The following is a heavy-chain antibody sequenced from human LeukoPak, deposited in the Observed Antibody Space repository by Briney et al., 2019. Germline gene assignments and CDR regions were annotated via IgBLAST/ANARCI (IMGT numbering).Heavy chain of an antibody. Sequence: PGGSLRLSCAASGFAFNNYAMHWVRQAPGKGLEWVALISTDGNNKYYTDSVKGRFTISRDNSKNTLYLQMKSLRAEDTAVYYCAKGVDTATLHGAFDIWGQGTMVTVSS. J-gene: IGHJ3*02. D-gene: IGHD5-18*01. CDR1: GFAFNNYA. V-gene: IGHV3-30*04. CDR2: ISTDGNNK. CDR3: AKGVDTATLHGAFDI.